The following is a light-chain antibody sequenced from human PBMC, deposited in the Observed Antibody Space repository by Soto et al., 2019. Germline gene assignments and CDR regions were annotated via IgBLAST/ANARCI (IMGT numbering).Light chain of an antibody. CDR1: SSDLGTYDY. Sequence: QSVLTQPASVSGSPGQSITFSCTGTSSDLGTYDYVSWHQQHPGKAPKLIIYDVNNRPSGVSSRFSGSKSGNTASLTISGLQTEDEADYYCCSFSTSGPHVFGTGTKVTVL. CDR3: CSFSTSGPHV. CDR2: DVN. J-gene: IGLJ1*01. V-gene: IGLV2-14*01.